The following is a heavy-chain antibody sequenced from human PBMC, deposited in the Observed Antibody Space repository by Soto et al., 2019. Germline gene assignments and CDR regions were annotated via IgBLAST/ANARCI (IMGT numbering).Heavy chain of an antibody. D-gene: IGHD2-2*01. V-gene: IGHV1-69*12. CDR1: GGTFSTAA. J-gene: IGHJ6*01. CDR3: ARDKARAQVGANSYYIMDV. Sequence: QVQVVQSGAEMKKPGSSVKVSCKTSGGTFSTAAISWVRQAPGQGLEWMGGIMPIFRTADYAQKFQGRVTITADESATTAYLELSRLRSEDTAVYYCARDKARAQVGANSYYIMDVWGQGTRVTVTS. CDR2: IMPIFRTA.